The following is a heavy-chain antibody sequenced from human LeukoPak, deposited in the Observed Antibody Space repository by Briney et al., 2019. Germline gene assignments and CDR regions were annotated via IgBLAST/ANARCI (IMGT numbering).Heavy chain of an antibody. J-gene: IGHJ6*02. CDR3: AGGYQLLSYRWCMDV. CDR2: ISAYNGNT. D-gene: IGHD2-2*01. CDR1: GYTFTSYG. V-gene: IGHV1-18*01. Sequence: ASVKVSCKASGYTFTSYGISWVRQAPGQGLEWMGWISAYNGNTNYAQKLQGRVTMTTDTSTSTAYMELRSLRSDGTAVYYCAGGYQLLSYRWCMDVWGQGTTVTVSS.